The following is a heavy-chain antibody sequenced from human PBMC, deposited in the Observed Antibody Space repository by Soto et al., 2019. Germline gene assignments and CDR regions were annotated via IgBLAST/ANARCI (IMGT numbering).Heavy chain of an antibody. D-gene: IGHD2-2*01. J-gene: IGHJ4*02. Sequence: QVHLVQSGAEMKKPGSSVKVSCKASGGTFSSYAISWVRQAPGQGLEWMGGIIPIFGTANYAQKFQGRVTNTTDXXTTTAYMELSSLRSEDTAVYYCARDIGVEKATPDYWGQGTLVTVSS. CDR1: GGTFSSYA. V-gene: IGHV1-69*05. CDR3: ARDIGVEKATPDY. CDR2: IIPIFGTA.